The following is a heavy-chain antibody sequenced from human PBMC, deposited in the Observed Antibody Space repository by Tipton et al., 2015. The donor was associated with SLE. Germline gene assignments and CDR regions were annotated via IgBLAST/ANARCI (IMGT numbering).Heavy chain of an antibody. CDR3: VRLRSKVLIDY. CDR1: GYSIFDGYY. J-gene: IGHJ4*02. Sequence: TLSLTCTVSGYSIFDGYYWGWIRQPPGKGPEWIGSIYYSGSTYYNPSLESRVTISMDTSKHQFSLRLSSVTAADTAVYYCVRLRSKVLIDYWGQGTLVTVSS. CDR2: IYYSGST. D-gene: IGHD2-8*01. V-gene: IGHV4-38-2*02.